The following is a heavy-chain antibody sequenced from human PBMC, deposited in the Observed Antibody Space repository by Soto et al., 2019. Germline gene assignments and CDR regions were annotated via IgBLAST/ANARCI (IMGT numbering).Heavy chain of an antibody. CDR3: RSSSRYSTDV. Sequence: QLQLQESGPGLVKPSETLSLSCTVSGGSITNSSYWGWIRQPPGKGLEWIGSIYSTGNTYYNPSLKGRVTISADTSKNQFSLNLSSVTAADTAVYYCRSSSRYSTDVWGQGTTVYVSS. V-gene: IGHV4-39*01. D-gene: IGHD6-13*01. J-gene: IGHJ6*02. CDR2: IYSTGNT. CDR1: GGSITNSSY.